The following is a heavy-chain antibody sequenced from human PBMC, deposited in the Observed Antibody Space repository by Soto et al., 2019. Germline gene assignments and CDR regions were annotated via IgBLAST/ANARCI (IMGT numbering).Heavy chain of an antibody. CDR3: ARESLMDFWSGYAYGMAV. CDR2: ISSSSRYI. D-gene: IGHD3-3*01. Sequence: GGSLRLSCAASGFTFSSYSMNWVRQAPGKGLEWVSSISSSSRYIYYADSVKGRFTISRDKAKNSLYLQMNSLSAEDTAVYYCARESLMDFWSGYAYGMAVWGQGTTVTVS. CDR1: GFTFSSYS. J-gene: IGHJ6*02. V-gene: IGHV3-21*01.